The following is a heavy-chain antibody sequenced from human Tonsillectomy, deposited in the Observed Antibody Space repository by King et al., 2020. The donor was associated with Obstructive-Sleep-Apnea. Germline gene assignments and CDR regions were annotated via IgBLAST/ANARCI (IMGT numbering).Heavy chain of an antibody. V-gene: IGHV4-4*02. CDR2: IYHSGRT. J-gene: IGHJ3*02. Sequence: LQLQESGPGLVKPSGTLSLTCAVSAGSISSSNWWSWVRQPPGKGLEWIGEIYHSGRTNYNPSLKSRVTILLDKSKNQVSLKLSSLTAADTAVYYCAREGATGAPEGAAGITAFDIWGQGTMVTVSS. D-gene: IGHD6-13*01. CDR1: AGSISSSNW. CDR3: AREGATGAPEGAAGITAFDI.